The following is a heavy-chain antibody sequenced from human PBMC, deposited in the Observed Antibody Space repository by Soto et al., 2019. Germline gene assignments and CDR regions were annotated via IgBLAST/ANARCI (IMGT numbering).Heavy chain of an antibody. V-gene: IGHV1-8*01. D-gene: IGHD6-13*01. CDR2: MNPNSGNT. Sequence: QVQLVQSGAEVKKPGASVKVSCKASGYTFTSNDINWGRQAPGQGLEWMGWMNPNSGNTGYAQKFQGRVTMTRNTSISTAYMELSSLRSEDTAVYYCAREHSSSWRFDYWGQGTLVTVSS. J-gene: IGHJ4*02. CDR3: AREHSSSWRFDY. CDR1: GYTFTSND.